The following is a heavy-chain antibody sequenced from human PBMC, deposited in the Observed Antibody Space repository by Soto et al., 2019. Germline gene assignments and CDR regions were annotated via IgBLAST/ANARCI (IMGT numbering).Heavy chain of an antibody. CDR2: IYYSGST. V-gene: IGHV4-30-4*01. CDR3: AREFSGGDYYYYYGMDV. J-gene: IGHJ6*02. Sequence: SETLSLSCTVSGGSISSGDYYWSWIRQPPGKGLEWTGYIYYSGSTYYNPSLKSRVTISVDTSKNQFSLKLSSVTAADTAVYYCAREFSGGDYYYYYGMDVWGQGTTVTVSS. CDR1: GGSISSGDYY. D-gene: IGHD2-15*01.